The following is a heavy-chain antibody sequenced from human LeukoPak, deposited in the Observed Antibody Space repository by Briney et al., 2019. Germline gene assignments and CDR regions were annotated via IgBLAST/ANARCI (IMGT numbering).Heavy chain of an antibody. CDR1: GYTFTSYG. CDR2: ISAYNGNT. D-gene: IGHD6-19*01. V-gene: IGHV1-18*01. CDR3: AREYSSGWIPKGGFDP. Sequence: ASVKVSCKASGYTFTSYGISWVRQAPGQGLEWMGWISAYNGNTNYAQKLQGRVTMTTDTSTSTAYMELRSLRSDDTAVYYCAREYSSGWIPKGGFDPWGQGTLVTVSS. J-gene: IGHJ5*02.